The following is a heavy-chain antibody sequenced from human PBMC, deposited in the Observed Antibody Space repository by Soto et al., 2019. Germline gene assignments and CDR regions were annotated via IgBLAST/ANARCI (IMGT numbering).Heavy chain of an antibody. CDR1: GFTFSSYG. V-gene: IGHV3-30*18. CDR2: ISYDGSNK. D-gene: IGHD2-21*02. CDR3: AKDGDEGSYYYYYGMDV. J-gene: IGHJ6*02. Sequence: GGSLRLSCAASGFTFSSYGMHWVRRAPGKGLEWVAVISYDGSNKYYADSVKGRFTISRDNYKNTLYLQTNSLRAEDTAVYYCAKDGDEGSYYYYYGMDVWGQGSTVTVSS.